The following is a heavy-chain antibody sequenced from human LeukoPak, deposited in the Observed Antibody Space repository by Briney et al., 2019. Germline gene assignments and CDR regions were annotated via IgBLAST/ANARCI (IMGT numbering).Heavy chain of an antibody. CDR2: FRSYADRT. CDR1: GFTFSVSA. Sequence: GGSLRLLCAPSGFTFSVSAMSCVRQSPGKGLECVSAFRSYADRTYYADSVKGRFTICRDNSKNALYLQMNSLRAEDTALYYCMKVGGWLVFDNWGQGTPVTVSS. V-gene: IGHV3-23*01. CDR3: MKVGGWLVFDN. D-gene: IGHD6-19*01. J-gene: IGHJ4*02.